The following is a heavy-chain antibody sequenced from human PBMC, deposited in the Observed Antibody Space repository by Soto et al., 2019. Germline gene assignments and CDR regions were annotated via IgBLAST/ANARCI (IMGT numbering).Heavy chain of an antibody. Sequence: PSETLSLTCTVSGGSISSGGYYWSWIRQHPGKGLEWIGYIYYSGSTYYNPSLKSRVTISVDTSKNQFSLKLSSVTAADTAVYYCARAQGSYGSGSYLFRYFDYRGQGTLVTVSS. CDR1: GGSISSGGYY. D-gene: IGHD3-10*01. J-gene: IGHJ4*02. V-gene: IGHV4-31*03. CDR2: IYYSGST. CDR3: ARAQGSYGSGSYLFRYFDY.